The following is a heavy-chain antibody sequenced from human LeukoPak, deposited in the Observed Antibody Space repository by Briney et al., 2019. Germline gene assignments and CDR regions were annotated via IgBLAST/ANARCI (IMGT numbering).Heavy chain of an antibody. CDR3: ARLMEYCHDLSCPGMDV. CDR1: GYTFTTFY. V-gene: IGHV1-46*01. J-gene: IGHJ6*02. D-gene: IGHD2/OR15-2a*01. Sequence: ASVKVSCKTSGYTFTTFYINWVRLAPGQGLEWMGLINPTSGYTTSPQKFQGRVTMTRDTSTGTAYMELSSLSSGDTAMYYCARLMEYCHDLSCPGMDVWGRGTTVIVSS. CDR2: INPTSGYT.